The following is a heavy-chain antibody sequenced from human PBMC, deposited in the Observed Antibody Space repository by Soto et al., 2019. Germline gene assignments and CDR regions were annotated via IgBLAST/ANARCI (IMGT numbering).Heavy chain of an antibody. CDR1: GFTFDDYT. Sequence: EVQLVESGGVVVQPGGSLRLSCAASGFTFDDYTMHWVRQAPGKGLEWVSLISWGGGSTYYADSVKGRFTISRDNSKNSLYLQMNSLRTEDTALYYCAKGGGGNFAEYFQHWGQGTLVTVSS. V-gene: IGHV3-43*01. D-gene: IGHD2-21*02. CDR2: ISWGGGST. J-gene: IGHJ1*01. CDR3: AKGGGGNFAEYFQH.